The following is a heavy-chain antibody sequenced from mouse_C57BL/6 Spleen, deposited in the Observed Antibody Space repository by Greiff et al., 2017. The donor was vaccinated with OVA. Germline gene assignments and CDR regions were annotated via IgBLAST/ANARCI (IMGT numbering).Heavy chain of an antibody. D-gene: IGHD2-5*01. Sequence: QVQLQQPGAELVKPGASVKVSCKASGYTFTSYWMHWVKQRPGQGLEWIGRIHPSDSDTNYNQKFKGKATLTVDKSSSTAYMQLSSLTSEDSAVYYCAMDSNYVWFAYWGQGTLVTVSA. CDR3: AMDSNYVWFAY. CDR1: GYTFTSYW. J-gene: IGHJ3*01. CDR2: IHPSDSDT. V-gene: IGHV1-74*01.